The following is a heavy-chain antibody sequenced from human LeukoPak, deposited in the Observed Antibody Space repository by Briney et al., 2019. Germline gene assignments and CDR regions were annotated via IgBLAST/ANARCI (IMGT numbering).Heavy chain of an antibody. Sequence: GGSLRLSCAASGFTFRNAWMSWVRQAPGKGLEWVGRIKSRTDGGTIEYAAPVKGRFSISRDDSKNTLYLQINSLKTEDTAVYYCADLGAYAVGWSQGTLVTVSS. CDR1: GFTFRNAW. J-gene: IGHJ4*02. CDR3: ADLGAYAVG. D-gene: IGHD3-10*01. V-gene: IGHV3-15*01. CDR2: IKSRTDGGTI.